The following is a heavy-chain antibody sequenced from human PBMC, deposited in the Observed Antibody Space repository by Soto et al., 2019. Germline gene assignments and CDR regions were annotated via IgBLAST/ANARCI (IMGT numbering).Heavy chain of an antibody. D-gene: IGHD1-26*01. Sequence: ASVKLSCKASGYTFTNYDISWLRQATGQGLEWMGWMNPNSANTGYAQKFQGRVSMTRDTSTNTAYMELSSLRSEDTAIYYCARMATSGTLNWFDPWGQGTLVTVSS. J-gene: IGHJ5*02. CDR2: MNPNSANT. V-gene: IGHV1-8*01. CDR3: ARMATSGTLNWFDP. CDR1: GYTFTNYD.